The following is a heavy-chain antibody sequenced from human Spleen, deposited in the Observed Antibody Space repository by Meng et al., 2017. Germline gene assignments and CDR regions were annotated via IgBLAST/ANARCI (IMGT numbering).Heavy chain of an antibody. V-gene: IGHV4-30-4*08. CDR1: GGSISSGDYY. J-gene: IGHJ4*02. Sequence: QLQLQESGPGLVKPSQTLSLTCTGSGGSISSGDYYWSWIRQPPGKGLEWIGEINHSGSTNYNPSLESRATISVDTSQNNLSLKLSSVTAADSAVYYCARGPTTMAHDFDYWGQGTLVTVSS. CDR3: ARGPTTMAHDFDY. CDR2: INHSGST. D-gene: IGHD4-11*01.